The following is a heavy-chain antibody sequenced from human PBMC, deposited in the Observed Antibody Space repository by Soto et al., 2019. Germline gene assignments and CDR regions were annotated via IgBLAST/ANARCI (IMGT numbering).Heavy chain of an antibody. CDR3: EISGYDNWFDP. Sequence: SETLSLTCAVSGGSISSSNWWSWVRQPPGKGLEWIGEIYHSGITNYNPSLKSRVTISVDKSKNQFSLKLSSVTAADTAVYYCEISGYDNWFDPWGQGTLVTVSA. D-gene: IGHD3-22*01. CDR2: IYHSGIT. J-gene: IGHJ5*02. CDR1: GGSISSSNW. V-gene: IGHV4-4*02.